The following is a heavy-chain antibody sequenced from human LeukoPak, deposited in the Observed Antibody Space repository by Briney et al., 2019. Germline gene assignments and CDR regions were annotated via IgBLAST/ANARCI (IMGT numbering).Heavy chain of an antibody. CDR1: GGSISSSSYY. CDR3: ARVNIVVVPAAHLDWFDP. Sequence: SETLSLTCTVSGGSISSSSYYWGWIRQPPGKGLEWIGSIYYSGSTYYNPSLKSRVTISVDTSKNQFSPKLSSVTAADTAVYYCARVNIVVVPAAHLDWFDPWGQGTLVTVSS. CDR2: IYYSGST. V-gene: IGHV4-39*07. D-gene: IGHD2-2*01. J-gene: IGHJ5*02.